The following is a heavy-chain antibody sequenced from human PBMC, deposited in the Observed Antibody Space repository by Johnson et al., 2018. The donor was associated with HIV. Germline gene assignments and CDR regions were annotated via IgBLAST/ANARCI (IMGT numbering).Heavy chain of an antibody. CDR1: GFTVSNNY. Sequence: EVQLVESGGDLVQPGGSLRLSCAASGFTVSNNYMNWVRQAPGKGLEWVSVIHSGGNTFYADSVKGRFTISRDNSKNTLYLQMNSLRVEDTAVYYCAIGITARGTFDIWGQGTMVTVSS. J-gene: IGHJ3*02. D-gene: IGHD1-14*01. CDR3: AIGITARGTFDI. CDR2: IHSGGNT. V-gene: IGHV3-66*02.